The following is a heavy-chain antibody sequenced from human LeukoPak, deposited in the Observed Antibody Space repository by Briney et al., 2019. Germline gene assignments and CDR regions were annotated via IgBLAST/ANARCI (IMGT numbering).Heavy chain of an antibody. CDR1: GGSISSYY. V-gene: IGHV4-59*01. CDR2: IYYSGST. D-gene: IGHD3-10*01. CDR3: ARERSMVRGYYFDY. Sequence: SETLSLTCTVFGGSISSYYWSWIRQPPGKGLEWIGYIYYSGSTNYNPSLKSRVTISVDTSKNQFSLKLSSVTAADTAVYYCARERSMVRGYYFDYWGQGTLVTVSS. J-gene: IGHJ4*02.